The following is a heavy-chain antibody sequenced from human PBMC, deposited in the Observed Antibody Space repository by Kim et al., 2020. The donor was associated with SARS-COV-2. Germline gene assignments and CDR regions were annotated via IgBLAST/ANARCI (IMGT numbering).Heavy chain of an antibody. Sequence: SVKVSCKVSGGAVGGSEIIWVRQAPGQGLEWMGGLMPMFGTAHFPQKFEGRISLSADASKTIMYIELRSLTSEDTAVYYCAKPGDFGGNAGRFYFDHWG. V-gene: IGHV1-69*13. CDR2: LMPMFGTA. J-gene: IGHJ4*01. D-gene: IGHD4-17*01. CDR3: AKPGDFGGNAGRFYFDH. CDR1: GGAVGGSE.